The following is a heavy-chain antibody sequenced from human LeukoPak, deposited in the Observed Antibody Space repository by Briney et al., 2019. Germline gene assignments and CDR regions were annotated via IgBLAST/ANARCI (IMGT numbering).Heavy chain of an antibody. D-gene: IGHD3-9*01. CDR2: ISYDGSSK. Sequence: GRSLRLSCAASGFTFSSHAMHWVRQAPGKGLEWVAVISYDGSSKNYADSVKGRFTISRDNSKNTLYLQMNSLRAEDTAVYYCAIDRYDILTGYPKVYGMDVWGQGTTVTVSS. CDR1: GFTFSSHA. J-gene: IGHJ6*02. CDR3: AIDRYDILTGYPKVYGMDV. V-gene: IGHV3-30-3*01.